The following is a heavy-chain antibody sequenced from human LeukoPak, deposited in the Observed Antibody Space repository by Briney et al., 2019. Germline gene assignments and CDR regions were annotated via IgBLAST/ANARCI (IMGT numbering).Heavy chain of an antibody. J-gene: IGHJ4*02. CDR1: GFSFSAYI. CDR3: TRRYGGHSGWAGYHDS. D-gene: IGHD6-19*01. Sequence: GGSLRLSCVASGFSFSAYIMHWVRQAPGKGLEYVSAIRNDGRRTHYPTSVKGRVTNSRDNSNSIVYLQRGSLRAEDTAVYYCTRRYGGHSGWAGYHDSWGEGTLVSVSS. CDR2: IRNDGRRT. V-gene: IGHV3-64*01.